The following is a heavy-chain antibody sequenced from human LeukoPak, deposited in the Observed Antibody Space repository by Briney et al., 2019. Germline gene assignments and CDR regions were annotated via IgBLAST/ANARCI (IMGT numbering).Heavy chain of an antibody. CDR2: TRNKANSYTT. Sequence: PGGSLRLSCAATEFTFSDHYMDWVRQAPRKGLEWIGRTRNKANSYTTEYAASVKGRFTISRDDSKNSLYLQMNSLKTEDTAVYYCARWDSAVTGYYWGQGTLVTVSS. D-gene: IGHD3-9*01. CDR1: EFTFSDHY. J-gene: IGHJ4*02. CDR3: ARWDSAVTGYY. V-gene: IGHV3-72*01.